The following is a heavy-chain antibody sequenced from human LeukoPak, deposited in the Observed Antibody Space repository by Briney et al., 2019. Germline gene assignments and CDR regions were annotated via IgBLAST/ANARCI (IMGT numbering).Heavy chain of an antibody. CDR1: GFTVSSNY. V-gene: IGHV3-53*01. CDR2: IHSGGNT. CDR3: ARERRYCSGDNCYSGHDY. J-gene: IGHJ4*02. D-gene: IGHD2-15*01. Sequence: GGSLRLSCAVSGFTVSSNYMSWVRQAPGKGLEWVSLIHSGGNTDYADSLKDRVTISRDSSKNMVNLQINSLRPEDTAVYYCARERRYCSGDNCYSGHDYWGQGTLVTVSS.